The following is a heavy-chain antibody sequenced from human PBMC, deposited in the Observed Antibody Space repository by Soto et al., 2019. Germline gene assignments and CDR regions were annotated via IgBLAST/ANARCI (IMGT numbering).Heavy chain of an antibody. D-gene: IGHD4-17*01. CDR1: GFTFSNYG. CDR2: IWDDGSNK. J-gene: IGHJ4*02. CDR3: ARHKGGDPYYFDY. Sequence: QVQLVESGGGVVQPGRSLRLSCAASGFTFSNYGMHWVRQAPGKGLEWVAVIWDDGSNKYYADSVKGRFTISRDNSKNTLYLQMNTLRAEDTAVYYCARHKGGDPYYFDYWGQGTLVAVSS. V-gene: IGHV3-33*01.